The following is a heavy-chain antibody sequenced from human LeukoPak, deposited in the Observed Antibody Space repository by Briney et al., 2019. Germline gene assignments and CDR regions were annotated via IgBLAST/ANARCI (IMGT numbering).Heavy chain of an antibody. D-gene: IGHD3-10*01. J-gene: IGHJ4*02. CDR1: GFTFSSYS. CDR2: MKKDGSET. V-gene: IGHV3-7*01. CDR3: GRHRSRSGTYFIDH. Sequence: TGGSLTLSCVVSGFTFSSYSMIWVRQAPGKGLQWVANMKKDGSETNYGDSVKGRFTISRDNAKNSLYLQMNSLGAEDTAVYSCGRHRSRSGTYFIDHWGQGTLVSVSS.